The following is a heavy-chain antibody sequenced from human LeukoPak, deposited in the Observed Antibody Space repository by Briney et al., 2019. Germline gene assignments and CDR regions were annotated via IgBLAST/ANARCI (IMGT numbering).Heavy chain of an antibody. CDR1: GFTFSDYY. Sequence: GGSLRLSCAASGFTFSDYYMSWIRQAPGKGLEWVSYISSRGSTIKYADSVKGRFTISRDNAKNSLYLQMNSLRAEDTAVYYCGRGGRLTGYSRAPDYRGQGTLVTVSS. CDR2: ISSRGSTI. CDR3: GRGGRLTGYSRAPDY. D-gene: IGHD3-9*01. J-gene: IGHJ4*02. V-gene: IGHV3-11*01.